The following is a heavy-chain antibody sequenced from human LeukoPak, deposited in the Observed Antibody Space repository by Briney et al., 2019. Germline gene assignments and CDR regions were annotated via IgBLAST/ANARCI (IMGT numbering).Heavy chain of an antibody. Sequence: QSGGSLRLSCAASGFIFSNYWMNWVRQAPGEGLEWVSGIGNTETYYSDSVKGRFTISRDNSKSTIYLHMSNLRAEDTALYYCARDGQAFNSNWDYFEYWGQGTPVTVSS. J-gene: IGHJ4*02. V-gene: IGHV3-23*01. D-gene: IGHD7-27*01. CDR2: IGNTET. CDR1: GFIFSNYW. CDR3: ARDGQAFNSNWDYFEY.